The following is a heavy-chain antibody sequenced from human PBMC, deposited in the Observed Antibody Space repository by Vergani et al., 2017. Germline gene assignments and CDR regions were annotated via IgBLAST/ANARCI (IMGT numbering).Heavy chain of an antibody. J-gene: IGHJ4*02. CDR2: IYPGDSDI. V-gene: IGHV5-51*03. CDR3: ARLNPAILNLRRGHNWNDEGLDY. CDR1: GYSFTSYW. Sequence: EVQLVQSGAEVKKPGESLKISCKGSGYSFTSYWIGWVRQMPGKGLEWMGIIYPGDSDIRYSPSFQGQVTISADKSISTAYLQWSSLKASDTAMYYCARLNPAILNLRRGHNWNDEGLDYWGQGTLVTVSS. D-gene: IGHD1-20*01.